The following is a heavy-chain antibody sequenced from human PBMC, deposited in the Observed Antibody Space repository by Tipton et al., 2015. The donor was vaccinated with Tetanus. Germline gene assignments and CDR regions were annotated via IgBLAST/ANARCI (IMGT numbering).Heavy chain of an antibody. CDR1: GGSISNSEYY. Sequence: TLSLTCSLSGGSISNSEYYWAWIRQPPGKGLEWIGSVFDSGTSYYNPSLKSRVTISVDTSKNHFSLRLSSVTAAETAVYYCAEGRRFCSSXSCHEYYFDSWGXGTLVTVSS. CDR2: VFDSGTS. D-gene: IGHD2-2*01. V-gene: IGHV4-39*02. J-gene: IGHJ4*02. CDR3: AEGRRFCSSXSCHEYYFDS.